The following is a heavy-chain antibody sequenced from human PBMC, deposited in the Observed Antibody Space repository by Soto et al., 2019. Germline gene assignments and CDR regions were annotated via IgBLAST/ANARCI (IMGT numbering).Heavy chain of an antibody. CDR3: ARAGMVIAAAGTVAFDI. CDR2: ISYDGSNK. Sequence: QVQLVESGGGVVQPGRSLRLSCAASGFTFSSYAMHWVRQAPGKGLEWVAVISYDGSNKYYADSVKGRFTISRDNSKNTLYLQMNSLRAEDTAVYSCARAGMVIAAAGTVAFDIWGQGTMVTVSS. D-gene: IGHD6-13*01. J-gene: IGHJ3*02. V-gene: IGHV3-30-3*01. CDR1: GFTFSSYA.